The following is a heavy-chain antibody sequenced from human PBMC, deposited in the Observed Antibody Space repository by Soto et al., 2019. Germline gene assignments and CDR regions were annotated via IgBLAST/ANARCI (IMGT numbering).Heavy chain of an antibody. CDR3: TRRWLVVRSGDHCYQKDV. D-gene: IGHD2-21*02. V-gene: IGHV3-73*01. CDR2: IRSKANSYAT. J-gene: IGHJ6*01. Sequence: GGARRPLWGASGVPLSGSALLVGRHAPGKGLEWVGRIRSKANSYATAYAASVKGRFTISRDDSKNTAYLQMNSLKTEDTAVYYCTRRWLVVRSGDHCYQKDVWGRGTSVTGSS. CDR1: GVPLSGSA.